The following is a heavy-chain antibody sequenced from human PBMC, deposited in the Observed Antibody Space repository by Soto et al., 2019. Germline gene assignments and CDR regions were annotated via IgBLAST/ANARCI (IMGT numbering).Heavy chain of an antibody. J-gene: IGHJ5*02. CDR1: GGSISSGGYY. Sequence: QVQLQESGPGLVKPSQTLSLTCTVSGGSISSGGYYWSWIRQHPGKGLEWIGYIYYSGSTYYNPSLNSRVTISVDTSKNQFSLKLSSVSAADTAVYYCARTPDYYYDSSGSTNWFDPWGQGTLVTVSS. CDR2: IYYSGST. D-gene: IGHD3-22*01. CDR3: ARTPDYYYDSSGSTNWFDP. V-gene: IGHV4-31*03.